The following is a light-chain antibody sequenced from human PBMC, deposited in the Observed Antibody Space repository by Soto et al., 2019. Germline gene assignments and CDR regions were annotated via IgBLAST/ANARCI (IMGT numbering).Light chain of an antibody. CDR2: CAA. Sequence: TESRSSLSGSLGDRVYITCRAIHSSVNXLNWYQQKPGKAPKLLIACAARLQPGGPSRLSGSGSATDFALTINRVDPEDFAVYFFQQYAGSPRTFGQGTKVDIK. V-gene: IGKV1-39*01. CDR3: QQYAGSPRT. CDR1: HSSVNX. J-gene: IGKJ1*01.